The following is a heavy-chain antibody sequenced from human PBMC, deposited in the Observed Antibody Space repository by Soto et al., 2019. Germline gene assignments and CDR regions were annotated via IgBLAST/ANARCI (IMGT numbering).Heavy chain of an antibody. V-gene: IGHV3-30*18. CDR3: AKDGYDILTGYAYYYGMDV. CDR2: ISYDGSNK. J-gene: IGHJ6*02. D-gene: IGHD3-9*01. Sequence: QVQLVESGGGVVQPGRSLRLSCAASGFTFSSYGMHWVRQAPGNGLERVAFISYDGSNKYYADSVKGPFTISRDNSKTTLYWQTNSLRAEDTAVYYCAKDGYDILTGYAYYYGMDVWGQGTTVTVSS. CDR1: GFTFSSYG.